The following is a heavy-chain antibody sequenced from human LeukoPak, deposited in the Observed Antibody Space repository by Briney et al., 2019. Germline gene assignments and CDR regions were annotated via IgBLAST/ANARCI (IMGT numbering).Heavy chain of an antibody. CDR3: ARGQLVAQGYYYYYYMDV. D-gene: IGHD6-13*01. J-gene: IGHJ6*03. CDR1: GYTFTSYY. CDR2: INPSGGST. Sequence: ASVKVSCKASGYTFTSYYMHWVRQAPGQGLEWMGIINPSGGSTSYAQKFQGRVTMTRDTSTSTVYMELSSLRSEDTAVYYCARGQLVAQGYYYYYYMDVWGKGTTVTVSS. V-gene: IGHV1-46*01.